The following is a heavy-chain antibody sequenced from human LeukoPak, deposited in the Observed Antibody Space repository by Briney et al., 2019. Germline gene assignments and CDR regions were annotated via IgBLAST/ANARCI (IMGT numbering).Heavy chain of an antibody. V-gene: IGHV4-31*03. CDR3: ARCMEQQLVDYFDY. CDR1: GGSISNAAYY. D-gene: IGHD6-13*01. CDR2: FYYSGST. Sequence: SQTLSLTCTVSGGSISNAAYYWSWIRQHPGKGLEWIGYFYYSGSTYYNPSLKSRVTISVDTSKNQFSLKLSSVTAADTAVYYCARCMEQQLVDYFDYWGQGTLVTVSS. J-gene: IGHJ4*02.